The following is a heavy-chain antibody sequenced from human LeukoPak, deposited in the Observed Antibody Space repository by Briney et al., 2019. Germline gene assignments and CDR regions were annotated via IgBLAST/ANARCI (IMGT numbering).Heavy chain of an antibody. J-gene: IGHJ5*02. CDR1: GYTFTKYL. D-gene: IGHD2-21*01. V-gene: IGHV1-46*01. CDR3: ARPSYCVADNCGYWLDP. Sequence: VASVKVSCKTSGYTFTKYLIHWVRQAPGQGLEWMGTINPQGDITNYAQRFQGRITLTEDTSTSTVYMELSSLTSEDTAVYYCARPSYCVADNCGYWLDPWGSGTLVTVSS. CDR2: INPQGDIT.